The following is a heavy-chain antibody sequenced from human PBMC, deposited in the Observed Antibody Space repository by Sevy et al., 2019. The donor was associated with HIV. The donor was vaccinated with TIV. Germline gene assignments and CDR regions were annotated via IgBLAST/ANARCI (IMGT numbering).Heavy chain of an antibody. CDR2: IKKDGSER. V-gene: IGHV3-7*03. J-gene: IGHJ6*02. Sequence: GGSLRLSCGGSGFTFSSYWMSWGRQAPGEGLEWVANIKKDGSERSYVDAVKVRFTISRDNAKKSLYLQMNSVRTEDTAVYYCARDCSSSTFLWGFDVWGQGTTVTVSS. D-gene: IGHD2-2*01. CDR3: ARDCSSSTFLWGFDV. CDR1: GFTFSSYW.